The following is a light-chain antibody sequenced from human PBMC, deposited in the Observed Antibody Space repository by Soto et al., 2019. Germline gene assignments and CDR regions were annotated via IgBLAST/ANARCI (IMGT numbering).Light chain of an antibody. CDR2: GNS. Sequence: QAVVTQPPSVSGAPGQRVTISCTGSSSNIGAGYDVHWYQQLPGTAPKLLIYGNSNRPSGVPDRFSGSKSGTSASLAITGHQAEDEADSYCQSYDSSLSRLVFGGGTELTVL. CDR3: QSYDSSLSRLV. CDR1: SSNIGAGYD. J-gene: IGLJ3*02. V-gene: IGLV1-40*01.